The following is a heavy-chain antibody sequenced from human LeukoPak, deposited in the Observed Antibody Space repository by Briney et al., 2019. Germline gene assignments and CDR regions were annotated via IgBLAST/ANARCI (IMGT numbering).Heavy chain of an antibody. J-gene: IGHJ5*02. D-gene: IGHD1-26*01. CDR3: RYSALWWFPQA. CDR2: IKSKTDGGTT. V-gene: IGHV3-15*01. CDR1: GFTFSNAW. Sequence: GGSLRLSCAASGFTFSNAWMSWVRQAPGKGLEWVGRIKSKTDGGTTDYAAPVKGRFTISRDDSKNTLYLQMNSLKTEDTAVYCCRYSALWWFPQAWGQGTLVTVSS.